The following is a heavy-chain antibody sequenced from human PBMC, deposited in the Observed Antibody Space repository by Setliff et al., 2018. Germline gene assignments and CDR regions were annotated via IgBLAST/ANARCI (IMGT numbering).Heavy chain of an antibody. V-gene: IGHV1-69*05. CDR3: ATGPDIGEFGGNYFNY. Sequence: GASVKVSCKASGGTFSRYAISWVRQAPGQGLEWMGGSIPMYRTTKYAQKFQGRVTITTDESTTTAYRELSSLRSEDTAVYYCATGPDIGEFGGNYFNYWGQGTLVTVSS. CDR2: SIPMYRTT. D-gene: IGHD2-15*01. J-gene: IGHJ4*02. CDR1: GGTFSRYA.